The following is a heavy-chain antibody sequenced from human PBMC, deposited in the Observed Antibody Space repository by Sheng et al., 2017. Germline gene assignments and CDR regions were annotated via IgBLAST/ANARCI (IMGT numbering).Heavy chain of an antibody. D-gene: IGHD1-1*01. CDR3: ARYNPTTLSYFDY. Sequence: QVQLEQSGAEVKKPGSSVKVSCKVSGGSFSSYVIGWVRQAPGQGLEWMGRIIPVVDTANYAQKFQGRVTITADTSTSTAYLELSSLRSEDTAMYFCARYNPTTLSYFDYWGQGTLVTVSS. CDR2: IIPVVDTA. J-gene: IGHJ4*02. V-gene: IGHV1-69*08. CDR1: GGSFSSYV.